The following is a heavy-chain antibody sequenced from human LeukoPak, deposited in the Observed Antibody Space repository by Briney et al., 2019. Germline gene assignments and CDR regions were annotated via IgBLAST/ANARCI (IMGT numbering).Heavy chain of an antibody. CDR2: INPSGGST. D-gene: IGHD6-19*01. V-gene: IGHV1-46*01. CDR3: AVSSPKPLYSSGWYTFGDFDY. J-gene: IGHJ4*02. CDR1: GYTFTSYY. Sequence: GASVKVSCKASGYTFTSYYMHWVRQAPGQGLEWMGIINPSGGSTSYAQKFQGRVTMTRDTSTSTVYMELSSPRSEDTAVYYCAVSSPKPLYSSGWYTFGDFDYWGQGTLVTVSS.